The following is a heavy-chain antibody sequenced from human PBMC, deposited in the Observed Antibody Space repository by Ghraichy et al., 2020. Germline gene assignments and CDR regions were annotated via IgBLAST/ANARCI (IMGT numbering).Heavy chain of an antibody. J-gene: IGHJ4*02. CDR2: IYYSGST. Sequence: SETLSLTCTVSGGSINSYYWSWIRQPPGKGLEWIGYIYYSGSTNYNPSLRSRVTISVDTSKNQFSLKLSSVTAADTAVYYCARDREHGDYRLGDWGQGTLVTVSS. CDR1: GGSINSYY. D-gene: IGHD4-17*01. CDR3: ARDREHGDYRLGD. V-gene: IGHV4-59*01.